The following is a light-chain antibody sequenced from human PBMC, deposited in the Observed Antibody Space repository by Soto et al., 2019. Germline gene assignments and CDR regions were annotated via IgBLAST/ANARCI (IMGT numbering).Light chain of an antibody. CDR1: QSVLYSSDNKNY. CDR3: QQYYTTPLT. J-gene: IGKJ4*01. V-gene: IGKV4-1*01. CDR2: WAS. Sequence: IVMTQSPDSLAVSLGERATINCKSSQSVLYSSDNKNYLAWYQQSPGQPPRLLIYWASTRKSGVPDRFSGSGSGTDFTLTISSLQAEDVAVYYCQQYYTTPLTFGGGTKVEI.